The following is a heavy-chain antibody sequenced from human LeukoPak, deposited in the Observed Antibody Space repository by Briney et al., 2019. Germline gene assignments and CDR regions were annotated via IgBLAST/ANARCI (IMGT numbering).Heavy chain of an antibody. CDR1: GYTFTSYG. Sequence: ASVKVSCKASGYTFTSYGIGWVRQAPGQGLEWMGWISAYNGNTNYAQKLQGRVTMTTDTSTSTAYMELRSLRSDDTAVYYCARGSYDILTGYYRYWGQGTLVTLSS. CDR2: ISAYNGNT. J-gene: IGHJ4*02. V-gene: IGHV1-18*01. D-gene: IGHD3-9*01. CDR3: ARGSYDILTGYYRY.